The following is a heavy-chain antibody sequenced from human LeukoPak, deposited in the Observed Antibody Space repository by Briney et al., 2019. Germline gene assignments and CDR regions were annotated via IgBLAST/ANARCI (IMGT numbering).Heavy chain of an antibody. V-gene: IGHV4-39*01. Sequence: SETLSLTCTVSGGSISSSSYYWGWIRQPPGKGLEWIVSIYYSGSTYYNPSLKSRVTISVDTSKNQFSLKLSSVTAADTAVYYCASLTYYYDSSGPPPWGQGTLVTVSS. D-gene: IGHD3-22*01. CDR2: IYYSGST. J-gene: IGHJ5*02. CDR1: GGSISSSSYY. CDR3: ASLTYYYDSSGPPP.